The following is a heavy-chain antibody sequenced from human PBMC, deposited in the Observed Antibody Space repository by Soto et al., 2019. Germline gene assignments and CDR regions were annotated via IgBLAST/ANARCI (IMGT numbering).Heavy chain of an antibody. Sequence: EVQLLESGGDLVQPGGSLRLSCAASGFAFSSYAMSWVRQAPGKGLEWVSGISGSGFSTYYADSVKGRFTISRDNSKNTLYLQMNSLRDEDTAIYYCAKASQDSSGYYYAYWGQGTLVTVSS. CDR1: GFAFSSYA. J-gene: IGHJ4*02. CDR2: ISGSGFST. CDR3: AKASQDSSGYYYAY. D-gene: IGHD3-22*01. V-gene: IGHV3-23*01.